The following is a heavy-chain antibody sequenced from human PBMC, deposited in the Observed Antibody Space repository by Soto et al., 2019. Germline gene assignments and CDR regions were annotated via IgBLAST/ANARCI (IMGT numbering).Heavy chain of an antibody. J-gene: IGHJ4*02. CDR3: AADATAWQQMVPSDY. D-gene: IGHD2-8*01. CDR2: IAVGSGYT. Sequence: RASVKVSCKASGFTFTSPAFQWVRQARGQRLEWIGWIAVGSGYTNYAQRFQDRVTLTRDMSTATTYMELSRLTSEDTAIYYCAADATAWQQMVPSDYWGQGTLVTVSS. CDR1: GFTFTSPA. V-gene: IGHV1-58*01.